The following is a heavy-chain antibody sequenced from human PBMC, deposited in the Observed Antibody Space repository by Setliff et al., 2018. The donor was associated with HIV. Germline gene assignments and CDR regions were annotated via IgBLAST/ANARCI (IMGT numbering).Heavy chain of an antibody. J-gene: IGHJ4*02. CDR1: GGTFSSYA. CDR3: ATSVATFDSVDY. CDR2: IIPIFGTA. D-gene: IGHD1-26*01. V-gene: IGHV1-69*06. Sequence: GASVKVSCKASGGTFSSYAISWVRQAPGQGLEWMGGIIPIFGTANYAQKFQGRVTMTWNTSISSAYMELSSLRSEDTAVYYCATSVATFDSVDYWGQGTLFTVSS.